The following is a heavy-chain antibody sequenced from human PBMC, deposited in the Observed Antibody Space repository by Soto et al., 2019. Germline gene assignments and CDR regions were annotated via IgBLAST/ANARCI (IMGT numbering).Heavy chain of an antibody. CDR2: IGGSGGNR. V-gene: IGHV3-23*01. D-gene: IGHD4-4*01. Sequence: EVQLLESGGGLVQPGGSLRLSCAASGFTFNAYAMTWVRQAPGKGLEWVSAIGGSGGNRYYADSVRGRFTISRDNSKDTVDLQTNSLRVEDTGVYYCARVASDYINSVDNWGQGILVTVSS. CDR1: GFTFNAYA. J-gene: IGHJ4*02. CDR3: ARVASDYINSVDN.